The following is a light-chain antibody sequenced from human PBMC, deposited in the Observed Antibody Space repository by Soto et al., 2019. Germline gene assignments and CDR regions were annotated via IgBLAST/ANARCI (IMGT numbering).Light chain of an antibody. J-gene: IGKJ1*01. V-gene: IGKV3-20*01. CDR1: QSVSSSY. CDR3: QQYGSSPRT. CDR2: GAS. Sequence: EIVLTQSPGTLSLSPGERATLSCRASQSVSSSYLAWYQQKPGQAPRPLIYGASSRATGIPDRFSGSGSGTDFTLTISRLEPEDFAVYYCQQYGSSPRTFGQGPKVDIK.